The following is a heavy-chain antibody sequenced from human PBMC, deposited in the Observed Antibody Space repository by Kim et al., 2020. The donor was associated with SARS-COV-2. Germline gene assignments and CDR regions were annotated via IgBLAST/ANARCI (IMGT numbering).Heavy chain of an antibody. CDR2: YK. D-gene: IGHD1-1*01. J-gene: IGHJ3*01. CDR3: AREREHAFDF. Sequence: YKDYAISVKSRITTNTGTTKNQFPLQLNSVTLEDTAVYYCAREREHAFDFWGQGTMVTVSS. V-gene: IGHV6-1*01.